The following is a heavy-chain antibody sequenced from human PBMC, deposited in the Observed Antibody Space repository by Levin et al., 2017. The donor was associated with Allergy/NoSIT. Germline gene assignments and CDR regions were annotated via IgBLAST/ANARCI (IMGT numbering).Heavy chain of an antibody. V-gene: IGHV3-23*01. CDR2: VTGSRGTT. CDR3: AQDSTSNRFNWFDP. J-gene: IGHJ5*01. Sequence: GESLKISCAASGFTLSNSAMSWVRQAPGKGLEWVSAVTGSRGTTYYADSVRGRFTISRDISKNTLFLQMSRLTVEDTAVYYCAQDSTSNRFNWFDPWGQGTLVTVSS. CDR1: GFTLSNSA. D-gene: IGHD2/OR15-2a*01.